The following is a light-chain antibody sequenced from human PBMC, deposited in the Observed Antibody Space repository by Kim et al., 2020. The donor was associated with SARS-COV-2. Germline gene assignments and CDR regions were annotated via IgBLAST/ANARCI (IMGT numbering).Light chain of an antibody. J-gene: IGLJ3*02. V-gene: IGLV3-1*01. CDR1: RLGDKY. Sequence: VSPGQTASITCSGDRLGDKYACWYQQKPGQSPVLVIYQDNKRPSGIPERFSGSNSGNTATLTISGTQAMDEADYYCQAWDSGTGVFGGGTQLTVL. CDR3: QAWDSGTGV. CDR2: QDN.